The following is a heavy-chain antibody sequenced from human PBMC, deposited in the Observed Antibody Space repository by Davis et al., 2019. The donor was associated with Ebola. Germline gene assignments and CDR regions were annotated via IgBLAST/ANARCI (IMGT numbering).Heavy chain of an antibody. CDR3: ARDGVVGAIDY. V-gene: IGHV3-7*01. CDR2: IKQDGSEK. D-gene: IGHD2-15*01. CDR1: GFTFSSYW. Sequence: PGGSLRLSCAASGFTFSSYWMSWVRQAPGKGLEWVANIKQDGSEKYYVDSVKGRFTISRDNAKNSLYLQMNSLRVEDTTVYYCARDGVVGAIDYWGQGTLVTVSS. J-gene: IGHJ4*02.